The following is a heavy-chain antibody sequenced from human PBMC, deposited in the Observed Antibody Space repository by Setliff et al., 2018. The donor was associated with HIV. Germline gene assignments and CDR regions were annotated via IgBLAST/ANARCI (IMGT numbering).Heavy chain of an antibody. CDR3: ARESLNLGELSSNPDASDI. J-gene: IGHJ3*02. V-gene: IGHV4-4*02. Sequence: PSETLSLTCAVSGGSITSSSWWSWVRQPPGKGLEWIGETSHSGTTNYNPSLKSRITISVDKSKNQFSLKLSPVTAADTAVYYCARESLNLGELSSNPDASDIWGQGTMVTVS. CDR1: GGSITSSSW. CDR2: TSHSGTT. D-gene: IGHD3-16*02.